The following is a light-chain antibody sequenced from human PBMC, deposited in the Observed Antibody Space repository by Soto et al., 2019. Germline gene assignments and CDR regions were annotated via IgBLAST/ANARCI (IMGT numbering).Light chain of an antibody. CDR2: GAS. Sequence: EIVLTQSPGTLSLSPGARATLSCRASQSVSNNYLTWYQQKPGQAPRLLIYGASSRATGIPDRFSGYGSGTDFTLTISRLEPEDFAVYYCLQYGSSPRTFGQGTKVEIK. V-gene: IGKV3-20*01. CDR1: QSVSNNY. CDR3: LQYGSSPRT. J-gene: IGKJ1*01.